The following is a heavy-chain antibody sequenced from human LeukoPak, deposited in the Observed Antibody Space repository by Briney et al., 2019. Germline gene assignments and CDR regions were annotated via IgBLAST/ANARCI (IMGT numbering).Heavy chain of an antibody. CDR1: GGSSSGYY. D-gene: IGHD1-26*01. Sequence: SETLSLTCAVYGGSSSGYYWSWIRQPPGKGLEWIGETNHSGSTNYNPSLKSRVTISVDTSKNQFSLKLSSVTAADTAVYYYARGSRVGATFLFDYWGQGTLVTVSS. J-gene: IGHJ4*02. V-gene: IGHV4-34*01. CDR3: ARGSRVGATFLFDY. CDR2: TNHSGST.